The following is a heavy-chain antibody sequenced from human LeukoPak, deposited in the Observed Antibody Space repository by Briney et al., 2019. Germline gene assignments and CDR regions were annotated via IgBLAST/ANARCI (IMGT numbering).Heavy chain of an antibody. V-gene: IGHV3-23*01. CDR3: AKDRYSSGWYDYFDY. CDR1: GFTLSNAW. J-gene: IGHJ4*02. Sequence: PGGSLTLSCAASGFTLSNAWMSWVRQAPGKGLEWVSAISGSCGSTYHADSVKRRFTIPRGNSKNTLYLQINSLRAEDTAVYYFAKDRYSSGWYDYFDYWGQGTRDTVSS. D-gene: IGHD6-19*01. CDR2: ISGSCGST.